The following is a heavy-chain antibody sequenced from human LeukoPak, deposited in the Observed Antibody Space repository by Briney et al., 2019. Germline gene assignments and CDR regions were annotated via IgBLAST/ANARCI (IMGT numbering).Heavy chain of an antibody. J-gene: IGHJ4*02. CDR2: ITSNIYT. CDR1: GFTFRSYA. CDR3: ARERDTSMVALDS. Sequence: PGGSLRLSCAASGFTFRSYAMSWVRQAPGKGLEWVSCITSNIYTYYADSVRGRFTISRDNSQNSVYLVMNSLRAEDTAVYYCARERDTSMVALDSWGQGTLVTVSS. D-gene: IGHD5-18*01. V-gene: IGHV3-21*06.